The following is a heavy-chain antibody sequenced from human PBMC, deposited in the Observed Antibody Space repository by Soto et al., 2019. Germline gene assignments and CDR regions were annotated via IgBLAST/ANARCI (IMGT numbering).Heavy chain of an antibody. CDR2: IIPIFGTA. D-gene: IGHD5-18*01. CDR3: ARDRFSVDTAMVTGFSWFDP. CDR1: GGTFSSYA. J-gene: IGHJ5*02. V-gene: IGHV1-69*13. Sequence: EASVKVSCKASGGTFSSYAISWVRQAPGQGLEWMGGIIPIFGTANYAQKFQGRVTITADESTSTAYMELSSLRSEDTAVYYCARDRFSVDTAMVTGFSWFDPWGQGTLVTVSS.